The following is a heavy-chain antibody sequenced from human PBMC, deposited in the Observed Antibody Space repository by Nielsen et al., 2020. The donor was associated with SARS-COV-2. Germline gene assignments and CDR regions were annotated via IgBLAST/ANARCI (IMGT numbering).Heavy chain of an antibody. CDR1: GFSFNYYS. CDR3: ARGGVTVAATR. CDR2: ISGSDSSI. V-gene: IGHV3-21*01. Sequence: GGPLTISCVASGFSFNYYSMSWVRQAPGKGLEWVSSISGSDSSITYPDSVKGRFTMSRDNAKNSVYLQMSRARAEDSAVYYCARGGVTVAATRWGQGTLVTVSS. D-gene: IGHD2-15*01. J-gene: IGHJ4*02.